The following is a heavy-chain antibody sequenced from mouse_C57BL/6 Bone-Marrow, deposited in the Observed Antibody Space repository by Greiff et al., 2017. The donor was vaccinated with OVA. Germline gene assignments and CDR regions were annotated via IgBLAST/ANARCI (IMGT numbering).Heavy chain of an antibody. V-gene: IGHV5-6*01. CDR2: ISSGGSYT. CDR3: AMYDMDY. J-gene: IGHJ4*01. Sequence: EVKLLESGGDLVKPGGSLKLSCAASGFTFSSYGMSWVRQTPDKRLEWVATISSGGSYTDYPDSVKGRFTISRDNAKNTLYLQMSSLKSEDTAMYYCAMYDMDYWGQRTSVTVSS. CDR1: GFTFSSYG.